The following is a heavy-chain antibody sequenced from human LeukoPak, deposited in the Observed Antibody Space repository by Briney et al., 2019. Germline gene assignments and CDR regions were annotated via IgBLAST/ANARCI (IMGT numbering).Heavy chain of an antibody. V-gene: IGHV1-8*01. CDR2: MNPNSGNA. D-gene: IGHD3-10*01. CDR1: GYTFTSYD. J-gene: IGHJ4*02. Sequence: GASVKVSCKASGYTFTSYDISWVRQATGQGLEWMGWMNPNSGNAGYAQRFQGRVTMTRNNSISTAYMELTSLRSEDTAVYYCGRPLLRGSWTQRALDYWGQGTLVTVSS. CDR3: GRPLLRGSWTQRALDY.